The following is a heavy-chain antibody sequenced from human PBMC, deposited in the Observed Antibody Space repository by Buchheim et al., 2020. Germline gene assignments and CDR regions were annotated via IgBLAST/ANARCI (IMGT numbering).Heavy chain of an antibody. CDR1: GFKFDDYG. V-gene: IGHV3-20*04. Sequence: EVRLVESGGTVVRPGGSLRLSCAASGFKFDDYGMSWVRQAPGKGLEWVSGIDWDGRITGYADSVRGRFTISRDNSKNSLYLQMNNLRAEDTAFYYCATVRTRLYFEADYWGLGTL. CDR2: IDWDGRIT. D-gene: IGHD3-9*01. J-gene: IGHJ4*02. CDR3: ATVRTRLYFEADY.